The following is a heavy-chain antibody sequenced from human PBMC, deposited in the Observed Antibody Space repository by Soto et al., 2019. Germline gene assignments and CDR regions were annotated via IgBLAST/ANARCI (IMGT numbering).Heavy chain of an antibody. CDR1: GGSLSSGGYY. J-gene: IGHJ4*02. CDR3: ARGVTMVRGVGLFYFDY. V-gene: IGHV4-31*03. CDR2: MYYSGST. D-gene: IGHD3-10*01. Sequence: SETLSLTCTVSGGSLSSGGYYWSWIRQHPGKGLEWIGYMYYSGSTYYNPSLKSRITISVDTSKKKFSLKLSSVTAADTAVYYCARGVTMVRGVGLFYFDYWGQGTLVTVS.